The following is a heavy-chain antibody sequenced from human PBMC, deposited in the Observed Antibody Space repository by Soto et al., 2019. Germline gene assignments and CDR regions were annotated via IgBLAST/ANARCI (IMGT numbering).Heavy chain of an antibody. Sequence: PSETLSLTCAVYGGSFSGYHWSWIRQSPGKGLEWIGEINHSGSSNYNPSLKSRVTMSVDTSKNQFSLKLSSVTAADTGVYYCARGMAVAGHYFDSWGQGTLVTVSS. D-gene: IGHD6-19*01. V-gene: IGHV4-34*01. CDR2: INHSGSS. J-gene: IGHJ4*02. CDR1: GGSFSGYH. CDR3: ARGMAVAGHYFDS.